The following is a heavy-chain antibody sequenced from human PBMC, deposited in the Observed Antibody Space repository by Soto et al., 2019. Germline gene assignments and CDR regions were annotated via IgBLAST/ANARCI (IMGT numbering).Heavy chain of an antibody. D-gene: IGHD3-10*01. CDR2: IYYSGST. J-gene: IGHJ4*02. Sequence: SVTLSLTCTVSGGSISSSSYYWGWIRPPPGKGLEWIGSIYYSGSTYYNPSLKSRVTISVDTSKNQFSLKLSSVTAADTAVYYCARPLLFSGHVDGGDYWGQGTLVTVSS. CDR1: GGSISSSSYY. V-gene: IGHV4-39*01. CDR3: ARPLLFSGHVDGGDY.